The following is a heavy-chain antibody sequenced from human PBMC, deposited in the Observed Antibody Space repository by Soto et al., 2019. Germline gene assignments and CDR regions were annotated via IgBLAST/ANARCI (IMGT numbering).Heavy chain of an antibody. Sequence: QVQLVQSGAEVKRPGASVKVSCKASGYTFRNYGITWVRQAPGQGLEWMAWISPYNGNTNYAQDLQGRVTMTTDTSTSTAYMEMRSLTSEDKAMYYCARDLVSGSDFWRAYNGGYFDYWGQGTLVTGSS. D-gene: IGHD3-3*01. V-gene: IGHV1-18*01. CDR3: ARDLVSGSDFWRAYNGGYFDY. CDR1: GYTFRNYG. J-gene: IGHJ4*02. CDR2: ISPYNGNT.